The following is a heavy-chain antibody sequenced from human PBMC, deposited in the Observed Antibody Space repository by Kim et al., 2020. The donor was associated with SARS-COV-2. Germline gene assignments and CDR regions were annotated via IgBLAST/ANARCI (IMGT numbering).Heavy chain of an antibody. CDR1: GGSISSSSYY. D-gene: IGHD2-15*01. J-gene: IGHJ4*02. V-gene: IGHV4-39*01. Sequence: SETLSLTCTVSGGSISSSSYYWGWIRQPPGKGLEWIGSIYYSGSTYYNPSLKSRVTISVDTSKNQFSLKLSSVTAADTAVYYCARQTDYGARYCSGGRCYYFDYWGQRTLVTVSS. CDR2: IYYSGST. CDR3: ARQTDYGARYCSGGRCYYFDY.